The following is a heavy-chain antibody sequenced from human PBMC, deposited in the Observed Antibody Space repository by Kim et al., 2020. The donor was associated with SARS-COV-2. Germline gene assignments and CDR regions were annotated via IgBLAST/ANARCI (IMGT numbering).Heavy chain of an antibody. CDR1: GFTFSSYG. D-gene: IGHD6-19*01. CDR3: AKDLGCGWYGAFDY. J-gene: IGHJ4*02. V-gene: IGHV3-33*06. CDR2: IWYDGSNK. Sequence: GGSLRLSCAASGFTFSSYGMHWVRQAPGKGLEWVAVIWYDGSNKYYADSVKGRFTISRDNSKNTLYLQMNSLRAEDTAVYYCAKDLGCGWYGAFDYWGQGTLVTVSS.